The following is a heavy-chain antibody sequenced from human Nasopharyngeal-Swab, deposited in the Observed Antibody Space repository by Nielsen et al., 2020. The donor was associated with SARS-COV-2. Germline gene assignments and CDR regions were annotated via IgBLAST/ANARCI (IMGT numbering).Heavy chain of an antibody. Sequence: GGSLRLSCVTSGFTFNMYSMHWVRQAPGKGLVWVSRINPDGRSTAYAASVKGRFTISRDNAKNTVYLQMNSLRAEDTAVYYCARGKDCGGGSCNGYHYYGMDVWGLGTTVTVSS. J-gene: IGHJ6*02. D-gene: IGHD2-15*01. CDR1: GFTFNMYS. V-gene: IGHV3-74*01. CDR3: ARGKDCGGGSCNGYHYYGMDV. CDR2: INPDGRST.